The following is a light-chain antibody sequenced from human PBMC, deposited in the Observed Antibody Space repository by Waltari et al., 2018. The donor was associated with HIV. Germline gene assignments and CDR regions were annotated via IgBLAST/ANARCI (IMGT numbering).Light chain of an antibody. Sequence: QSVLPQPPSASGTPGPGVPFSCSGSSTTIGRTTVNWYQQFPGTAPKLLIHYNNQRPAGVPDRFSGSKSGTAASLAISGLQSEDEADYYCAAWDVPLKGPVFGGGTKLTVL. V-gene: IGLV1-44*01. CDR3: AAWDVPLKGPV. CDR2: YNN. CDR1: STTIGRTT. J-gene: IGLJ2*01.